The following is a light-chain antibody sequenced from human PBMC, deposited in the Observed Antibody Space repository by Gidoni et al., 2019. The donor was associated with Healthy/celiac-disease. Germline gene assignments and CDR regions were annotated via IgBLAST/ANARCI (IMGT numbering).Light chain of an antibody. V-gene: IGLV3-25*03. CDR1: ALPKQY. CDR3: QSAASSGTYVV. CDR2: QDS. J-gene: IGLJ2*01. Sequence: YELTQQPPVQVSHGQTARITCSGDALPKQYAYWYQQKPGQAPVLVIYQDSERPSGIPERFSGSSSGTTVTLTISGVQAEYEADYYCQSAASSGTYVVFGGGTKLTVL.